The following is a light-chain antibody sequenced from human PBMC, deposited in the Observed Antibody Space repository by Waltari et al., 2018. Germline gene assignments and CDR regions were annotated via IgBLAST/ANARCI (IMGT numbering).Light chain of an antibody. Sequence: DIQVTQSPSSVSASIGDRAAITCRANQNIVTYLNWYQQKPGKAPRLLIYATSSLDSETPSRFSGSGSGTDFSLTISSLQPEDFATYYCQESYIASAFGGGTKLEIK. CDR1: QNIVTY. J-gene: IGKJ4*02. V-gene: IGKV1-39*01. CDR3: QESYIASA. CDR2: ATS.